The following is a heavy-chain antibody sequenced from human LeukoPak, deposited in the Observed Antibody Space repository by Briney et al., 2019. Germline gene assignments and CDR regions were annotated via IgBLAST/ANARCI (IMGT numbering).Heavy chain of an antibody. D-gene: IGHD6-13*01. CDR3: ARGIADPYSFDS. Sequence: SETLSLTCPVAGGSINFYYWGWIRQPAGKGLEWIGRIYSTGSTNYSPSLKSRVTMSVDKSKNHFSLNLSSVTAADTAVYYCARGIADPYSFDSWGQGTLVTVSS. V-gene: IGHV4-4*07. CDR2: IYSTGST. J-gene: IGHJ4*02. CDR1: GGSINFYY.